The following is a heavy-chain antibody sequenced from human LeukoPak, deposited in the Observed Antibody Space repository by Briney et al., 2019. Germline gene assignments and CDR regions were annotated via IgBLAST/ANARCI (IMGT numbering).Heavy chain of an antibody. Sequence: SETLSLTCTVSGGSISSSHYFWSWIRQPAGKGLEWIGRIYTSGSTNYNPSLKSRVTISVDTSKNQFSLKLSSVTAADTAVYYCARESDSSSWYETHWXXXTLVTVSS. CDR1: GGSISSSHYF. V-gene: IGHV4-61*02. CDR2: IYTSGST. J-gene: IGHJ1*01. D-gene: IGHD6-13*01. CDR3: ARESDSSSWYETH.